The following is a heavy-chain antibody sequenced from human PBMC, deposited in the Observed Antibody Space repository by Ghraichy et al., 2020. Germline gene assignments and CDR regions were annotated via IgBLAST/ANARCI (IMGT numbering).Heavy chain of an antibody. Sequence: GGSLRLSCAASGFTFSSYDMHWVRQATGKGLELVSAIGTAGDTYYPGSFKGRFAISRENAKNSLYLQMNSLRAGDTAVYYCARFTIFGYFDYWGQGTLVTVSS. D-gene: IGHD3-3*01. CDR2: IGTAGDT. CDR1: GFTFSSYD. V-gene: IGHV3-13*01. CDR3: ARFTIFGYFDY. J-gene: IGHJ4*02.